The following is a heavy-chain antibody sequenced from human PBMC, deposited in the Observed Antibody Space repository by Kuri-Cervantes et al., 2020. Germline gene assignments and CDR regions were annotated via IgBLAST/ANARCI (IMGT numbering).Heavy chain of an antibody. V-gene: IGHV3-7*01. CDR1: GFTFSSYW. CDR3: ARVRYCSGSVGVCYYFDY. D-gene: IGHD2-15*01. J-gene: IGHJ4*02. Sequence: GESLKISCAASGFTFSSYWMSWVRQAPGKGLEWVANIKQDGSEKYYVDSVKGRFTISRDNAKNSLYLQMNSLRAEDTAVYYCARVRYCSGSVGVCYYFDYWGQGTLVTVSS. CDR2: IKQDGSEK.